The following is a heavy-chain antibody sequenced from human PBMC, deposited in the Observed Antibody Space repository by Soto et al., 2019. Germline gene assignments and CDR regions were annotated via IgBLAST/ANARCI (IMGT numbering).Heavy chain of an antibody. V-gene: IGHV3-48*01. CDR2: ISTSGSTI. Sequence: PGGSLRLSCAASGFIFSSYSMNWVRQAPGKGLEWVSYISTSGSTIYYADSVKGRFTISRDNAKNSLYLQINTLRAEDTAAYYCARDLQIAALYWGQGTLVTVSS. J-gene: IGHJ4*02. D-gene: IGHD2-15*01. CDR1: GFIFSSYS. CDR3: ARDLQIAALY.